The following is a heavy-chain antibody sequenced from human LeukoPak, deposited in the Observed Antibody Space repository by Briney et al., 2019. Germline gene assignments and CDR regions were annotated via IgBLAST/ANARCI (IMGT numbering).Heavy chain of an antibody. J-gene: IGHJ4*02. V-gene: IGHV4-30-2*01. CDR3: AREESGSYEN. CDR1: GGSISSGGYS. CDR2: IYHSGST. Sequence: SQTLSLTCAVSGGSISSGGYSWSWIRQPPGKGLEWIGYIYHSGSTHYNPSLKSRVTISVDRSKNQFSLKLSSVTAADTAVYYCAREESGSYENWGQGTLVTVSS. D-gene: IGHD1-26*01.